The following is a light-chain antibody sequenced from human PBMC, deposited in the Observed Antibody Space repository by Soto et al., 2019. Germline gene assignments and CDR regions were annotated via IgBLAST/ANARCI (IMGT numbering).Light chain of an antibody. CDR2: DAS. CDR1: QGISSY. CDR3: QQLNSFPS. V-gene: IGKV1-9*01. Sequence: DIQLTQSPSFLSASVGDRVTITCRASQGISSYLAWYQQKPGKAPNLLIYDASTLQSGVPSRFSGSVSGTEFTLTISSLQPEDFATYYCQQLNSFPSFGGGTKVEIK. J-gene: IGKJ4*01.